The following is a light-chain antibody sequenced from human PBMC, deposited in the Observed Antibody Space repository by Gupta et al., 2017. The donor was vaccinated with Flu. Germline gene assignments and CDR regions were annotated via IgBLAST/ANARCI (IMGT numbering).Light chain of an antibody. CDR2: YDD. CDR1: TSNIGNND. CDR3: AAWDDRGNGVV. V-gene: IGLV1-36*01. Sequence: RVTISCSGSTSNIGNNDVHWYQQFPGKAPKLLIYYDDLLPSGVSDRFSGSKSGTSASLAISGLQSDDEADYYCAAWDDRGNGVVFGGGTRLTVL. J-gene: IGLJ2*01.